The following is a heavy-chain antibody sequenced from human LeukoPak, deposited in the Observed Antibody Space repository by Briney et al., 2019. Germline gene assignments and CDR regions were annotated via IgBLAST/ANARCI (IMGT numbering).Heavy chain of an antibody. CDR2: INPSGGST. J-gene: IGHJ5*02. V-gene: IGHV1-46*01. D-gene: IGHD5-24*01. CDR3: AREGLGYNYGNWFDP. Sequence: ASVKVSCKVSGYTFTDYYMHWVQQAPGKGLEWMGIINPSGGSTSYAQKFQGRVTMTRDTSPSTVYMELSSLRSEDTAVYYCAREGLGYNYGNWFDPWGQGTLVTVSS. CDR1: GYTFTDYY.